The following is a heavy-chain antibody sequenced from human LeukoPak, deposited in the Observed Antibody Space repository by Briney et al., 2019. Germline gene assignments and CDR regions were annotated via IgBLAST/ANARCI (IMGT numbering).Heavy chain of an antibody. J-gene: IGHJ4*02. D-gene: IGHD2-15*01. Sequence: HPGGSLRLSCAASGFTSSSSAMSWVRQAPGKGLEWVSAISNNGGYTYYADSVQGRFTISRDNSKSTLCLQMNSLRAEDTAVYYCAKQLGYCSDGSCYFPYWGQGTLVTVS. CDR1: GFTSSSSA. V-gene: IGHV3-23*01. CDR3: AKQLGYCSDGSCYFPY. CDR2: ISNNGGYT.